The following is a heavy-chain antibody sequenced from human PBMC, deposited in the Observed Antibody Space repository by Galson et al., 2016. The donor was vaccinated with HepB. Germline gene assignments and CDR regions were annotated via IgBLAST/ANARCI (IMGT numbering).Heavy chain of an antibody. CDR1: GYIFTDYF. D-gene: IGHD1-14*01. CDR3: ARAGYNRRDLDY. J-gene: IGHJ4*02. CDR2: IYPGDSDT. Sequence: QSGAEVKKPGESLKISCKVSGYIFTDYFIAWVRQMPGKGLEWMGIIYPGDSDTTYSPSFQGQVTISADKSISSAYLQWSSLKASDTAIYYCARAGYNRRDLDYWGQGTLVTVSS. V-gene: IGHV5-51*01.